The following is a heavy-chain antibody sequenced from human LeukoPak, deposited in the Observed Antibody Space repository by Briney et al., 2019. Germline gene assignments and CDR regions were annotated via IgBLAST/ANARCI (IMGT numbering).Heavy chain of an antibody. CDR2: ISTSSSYI. CDR3: ARNAFDI. V-gene: IGHV3-21*01. CDR1: GFTFSSYN. Sequence: PGGSLRLSCAASGFTFSSYNMNWGRQAPGGGLEWVSSISTSSSYIYYAESVQGRFTISRDNAKNSLYLQMNSLRAEDTALYYCARNAFDIWGQGTMVTVSS. J-gene: IGHJ3*02.